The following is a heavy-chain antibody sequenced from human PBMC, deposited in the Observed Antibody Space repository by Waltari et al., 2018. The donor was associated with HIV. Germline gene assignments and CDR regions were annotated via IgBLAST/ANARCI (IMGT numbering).Heavy chain of an antibody. CDR3: ARERTTVITRGWFDP. CDR1: GVPISSYY. CDR2: IYTSGST. J-gene: IGHJ5*02. D-gene: IGHD4-4*01. V-gene: IGHV4-4*07. Sequence: QVQLQESGPGLVKPSETLSLTCTVSGVPISSYYWSWIGHPAGKGLEWIGRIYTSGSTNYNPSLKSRVTMSVDTSKNQFSLKLSSVTAADTAVYYCARERTTVITRGWFDPWGQGTLVTVSS.